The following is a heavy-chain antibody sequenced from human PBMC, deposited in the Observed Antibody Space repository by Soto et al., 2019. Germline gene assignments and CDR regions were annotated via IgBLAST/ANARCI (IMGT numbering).Heavy chain of an antibody. D-gene: IGHD2-2*01. J-gene: IGHJ6*02. CDR1: GGTFSSYA. CDR2: IIPISGTA. V-gene: IGHV1-69*13. CDR3: ARSQGSSTSLEIYYYYYYGMDV. Sequence: SVKVSCKASGGTFSSYAISWVRQAPGQGLEWMGGIIPISGTANYAQKFQGRVTITADESTSTAYMELSSLRSEDTAVYYCARSQGSSTSLEIYYYYYYGMDVWGQATTVTVSS.